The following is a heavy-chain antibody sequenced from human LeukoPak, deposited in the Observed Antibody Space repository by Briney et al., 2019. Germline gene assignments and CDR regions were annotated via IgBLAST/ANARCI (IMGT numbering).Heavy chain of an antibody. CDR3: AVAGVGPFDI. D-gene: IGHD6-19*01. CDR2: ISVSGGST. CDR1: GFTFSSYA. Sequence: PGGSLRLSCAASGFTFSSYAMSWVRQAPGKGLEWVSGISVSGGSTYYADSVKGRFTISRDNSKNTLYLQMNSLRAEDTAVYYCAVAGVGPFDIWGQGTMVIVSS. J-gene: IGHJ3*02. V-gene: IGHV3-23*01.